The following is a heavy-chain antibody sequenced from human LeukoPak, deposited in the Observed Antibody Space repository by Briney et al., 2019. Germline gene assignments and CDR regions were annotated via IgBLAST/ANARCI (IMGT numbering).Heavy chain of an antibody. V-gene: IGHV4-61*02. J-gene: IGHJ3*02. CDR2: IYTSG. Sequence: SETLSLTCTVSGGSISSGSYYWSWIRQPAGSGLEWIGRIYTSGSTNYNTNYNPSLKTRVTISVDTSKNQFSLKLRSVTAADTAVYYCARDARTYYDFWSGYFAAFDIWGQGTMVTVSS. D-gene: IGHD3-3*01. CDR3: ARDARTYYDFWSGYFAAFDI. CDR1: GGSISSGSYY.